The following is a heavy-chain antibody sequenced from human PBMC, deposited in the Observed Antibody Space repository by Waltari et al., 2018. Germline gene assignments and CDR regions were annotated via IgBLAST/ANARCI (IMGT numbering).Heavy chain of an antibody. J-gene: IGHJ5*02. D-gene: IGHD6-6*01. CDR3: ARLAVIFEYSSSSAANWFDP. CDR2: IYYSGST. V-gene: IGHV4-59*11. CDR1: GGSISSHY. Sequence: QVQLQESGPGLVKPSETLSLTCTASGGSISSHYWSWIRQPPGKGLEWIGYIYYSGSTNYNPSLKSRVTISVDTSKNQFSLKLSSVTAADTAVYYCARLAVIFEYSSSSAANWFDPWGQGTLVTVSS.